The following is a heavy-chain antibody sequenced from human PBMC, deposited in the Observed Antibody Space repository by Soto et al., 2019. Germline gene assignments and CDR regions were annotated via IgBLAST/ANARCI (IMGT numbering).Heavy chain of an antibody. CDR1: GFTVSSNY. V-gene: IGHV3-66*01. D-gene: IGHD3-16*01. Sequence: GGSLRLSCAASGFTVSSNYMSWVRQAPGKGLGWVSLIYSGGSTYYADSVKGRFTISRDNSKNTLYLQMNSLRAEDTAVYYCARGGFDYYYYYGMDVWGQGTTVTVSS. CDR3: ARGGFDYYYYYGMDV. J-gene: IGHJ6*02. CDR2: IYSGGST.